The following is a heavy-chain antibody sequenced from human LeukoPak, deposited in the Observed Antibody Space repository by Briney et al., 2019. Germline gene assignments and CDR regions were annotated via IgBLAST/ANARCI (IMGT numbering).Heavy chain of an antibody. Sequence: PGGSLRLSCAPAGFKFEDYGMSWVRQAPGKGFEWVSDINGKGGSIGYASSVKRRFTISRDNAKNSLYMQMNSLRAEATALYYCARGATGTTFDYWGQGTLVTVSS. CDR2: INGKGGSI. J-gene: IGHJ4*02. CDR3: ARGATGTTFDY. D-gene: IGHD1-1*01. CDR1: GFKFEDYG. V-gene: IGHV3-20*04.